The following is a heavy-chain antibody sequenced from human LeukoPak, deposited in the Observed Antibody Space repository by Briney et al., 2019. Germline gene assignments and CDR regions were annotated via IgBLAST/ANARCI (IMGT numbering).Heavy chain of an antibody. Sequence: PGGSLRLSCAASGSNFSSCSMNWVRQAPGKGLEWVSSISSSSSFRYYADSVKGRFTISRDNAKNSLYLQMNSLRAEDTAVYYCARESSGYFYWGQGTLVTVSS. D-gene: IGHD3-22*01. J-gene: IGHJ4*02. CDR3: ARESSGYFY. CDR1: GSNFSSCS. V-gene: IGHV3-21*01. CDR2: ISSSSSFR.